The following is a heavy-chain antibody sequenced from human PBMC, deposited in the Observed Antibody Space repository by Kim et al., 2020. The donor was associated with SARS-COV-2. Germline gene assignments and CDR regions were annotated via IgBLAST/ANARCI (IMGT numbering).Heavy chain of an antibody. D-gene: IGHD6-13*01. J-gene: IGHJ4*02. Sequence: SETLSLTCTVSGASVNSRSYYWSGIRQSPGKGLEWIGYVYYSGTTDYNPSLQSRATISVDTSKNQFSLRLNSVIAADTAVYYCVSNGVSTSWSPFDYWGQGTLVTVSS. CDR1: GASVNSRSYY. CDR2: VYYSGTT. V-gene: IGHV4-61*01. CDR3: VSNGVSTSWSPFDY.